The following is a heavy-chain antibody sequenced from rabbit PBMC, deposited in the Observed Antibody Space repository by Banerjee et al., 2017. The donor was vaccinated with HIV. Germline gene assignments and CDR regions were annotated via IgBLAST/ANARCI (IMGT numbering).Heavy chain of an antibody. CDR1: GIDFSSNA. CDR2: IYTGDGNT. CDR3: ARRDADSSGGYARL. Sequence: QEQLEESGGGLVKPEGSLTLTCTASGIDFSSNAISWVRQAPGKGLEWIACIYTGDGNTYYASWAKGRFTISKTSSTTVTLQMTSLTAADTATYFCARRDADSSGGYARLWGPGTLVTVS. D-gene: IGHD1-1*01. J-gene: IGHJ4*01. V-gene: IGHV1S45*01.